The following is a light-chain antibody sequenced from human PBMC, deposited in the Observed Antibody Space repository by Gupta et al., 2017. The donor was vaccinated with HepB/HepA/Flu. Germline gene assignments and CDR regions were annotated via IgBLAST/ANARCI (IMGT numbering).Light chain of an antibody. V-gene: IGKV3-15*01. CDR3: QQYNYWPPRT. CDR1: QSVSSN. CDR2: GAS. J-gene: IGKJ1*01. Sequence: EIVMTQSPATLSVSPGERATLSCRASQSVSSNLAWYQQKPGQAPRLLIYGASTRATGIPARFSGSGSGTEFTLTISSRQSEDFAVYYCQQYNYWPPRTFGQGTKVEIK.